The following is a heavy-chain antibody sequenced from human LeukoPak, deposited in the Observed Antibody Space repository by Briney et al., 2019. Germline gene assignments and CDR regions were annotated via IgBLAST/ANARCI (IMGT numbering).Heavy chain of an antibody. D-gene: IGHD1-26*01. CDR1: GFTFRTYS. CDR3: ARAFGGNYASTVDY. CDR2: ISSSSTYI. Sequence: GGSLRLSCAASGFTFRTYSMTWVRQAPGKGLEWVSSISSSSTYIYYTDSVKGRFTISRDDAKNSLYLQMDSLRADDTAIYYCARAFGGNYASTVDYWGQGTLVTVSS. J-gene: IGHJ4*02. V-gene: IGHV3-21*01.